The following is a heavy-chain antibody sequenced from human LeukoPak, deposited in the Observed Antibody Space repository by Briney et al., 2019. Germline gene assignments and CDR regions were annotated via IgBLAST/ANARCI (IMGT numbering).Heavy chain of an antibody. V-gene: IGHV3-30*18. J-gene: IGHJ4*02. D-gene: IGHD2-2*01. CDR1: GFTFSSYE. Sequence: GGSLRLSCAASGFTFSSYEMNWVRQAPGKGLEWVAVISYDGSNKYYADSVKGRFTISRDNSKNTLYLQMNSLRAEDTAVYYCAKSMYGSTSCYDYWGQGTLVTVSS. CDR3: AKSMYGSTSCYDY. CDR2: ISYDGSNK.